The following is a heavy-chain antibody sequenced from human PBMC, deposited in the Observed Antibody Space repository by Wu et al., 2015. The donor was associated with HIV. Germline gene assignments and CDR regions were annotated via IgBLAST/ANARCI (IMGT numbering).Heavy chain of an antibody. CDR3: ARDGTYSSSPGDYYYYMDV. D-gene: IGHD6-13*01. Sequence: QVQLVQSGAEVKKPGSSVKVSCKASGGTFSSYAISWVRQAPGQGLEWMGGIIPIFGTANYAQKFQGRVTITADESTSTAYMELSSLRSEDTAVYYCARDGTYSSSPGDYYYYMDVWGKGTTVTVSS. CDR1: GGTFSSYA. V-gene: IGHV1-69*12. CDR2: IIPIFGTA. J-gene: IGHJ6*03.